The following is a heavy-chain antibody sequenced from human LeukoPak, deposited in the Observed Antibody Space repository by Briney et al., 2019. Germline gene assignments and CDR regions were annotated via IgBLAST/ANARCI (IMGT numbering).Heavy chain of an antibody. V-gene: IGHV1-69*05. J-gene: IGHJ4*02. D-gene: IGHD6-19*01. CDR3: ARDPGYSSGWYEGYFDY. CDR1: GGTFSSYA. CDR2: IIPIFGTA. Sequence: ASVKVSCKASGGTFSSYAISWVRQAPGQGLEWMGRIIPIFGTANYAQKFQGRVTITTDESTSTAYMELSSLRSEDTAVYYCARDPGYSSGWYEGYFDYWGQGTLVTVSS.